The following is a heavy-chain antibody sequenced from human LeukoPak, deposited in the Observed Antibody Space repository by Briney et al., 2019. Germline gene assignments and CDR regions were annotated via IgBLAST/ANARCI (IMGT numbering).Heavy chain of an antibody. J-gene: IGHJ5*02. CDR2: IFYTGHT. Sequence: PSETLSLTCTVSGGSITSHSWSWIRQPPGKGLEWIGYIFYTGHTNYNPSLRSRVTISVDTSKTQFSLRLTSVTAADTAVYFCARDTDRISSPGSWFDPWGQGTTVTVSS. V-gene: IGHV4-59*11. CDR3: ARDTDRISSPGSWFDP. D-gene: IGHD2/OR15-2a*01. CDR1: GGSITSHS.